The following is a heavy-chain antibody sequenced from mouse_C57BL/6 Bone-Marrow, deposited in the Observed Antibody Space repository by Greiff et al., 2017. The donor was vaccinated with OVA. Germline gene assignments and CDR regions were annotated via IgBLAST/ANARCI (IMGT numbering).Heavy chain of an antibody. CDR2: INPGSGGT. J-gene: IGHJ4*01. Sequence: QVQLQQSGAELVRPGTSVKVSCKASGYAFTNYLIEWVKQRPGQGLEWIGVINPGSGGTNYNEKFKGKATLTADKSSSTAYMQLSSLTSEDSAVYFCARRGHYYGSSAMDDWGQGTSVTVSS. D-gene: IGHD1-1*01. V-gene: IGHV1-54*01. CDR3: ARRGHYYGSSAMDD. CDR1: GYAFTNYL.